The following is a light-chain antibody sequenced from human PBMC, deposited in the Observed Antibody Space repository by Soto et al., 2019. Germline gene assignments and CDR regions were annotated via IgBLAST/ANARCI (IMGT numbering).Light chain of an antibody. Sequence: AIQMTQSPSSLSASVGDRVTITCRASQGIRNDLGWYQQKPGKAPKLLIYASSSLQSWVPSRFSGSGSGKDFNLTISSLKPEDFETYYCLQDYTYPLTFGGGTKVEI. CDR2: ASS. CDR3: LQDYTYPLT. J-gene: IGKJ4*01. CDR1: QGIRND. V-gene: IGKV1-6*01.